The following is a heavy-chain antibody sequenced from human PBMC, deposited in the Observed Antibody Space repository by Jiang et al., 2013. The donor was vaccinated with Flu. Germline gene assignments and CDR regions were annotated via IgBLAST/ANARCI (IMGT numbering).Heavy chain of an antibody. CDR1: GFSISNGFY. CDR3: ASLPIGPSGVISDYYYY. V-gene: IGHV4-38-2*02. CDR2: VYYSGTT. J-gene: IGHJ6*01. Sequence: LLKPSETLSLTCTVSGFSISNGFYWGWIRQPPGKGLEWIGSVYYSGTTYYNPSLKSRVSMSMDMSRNQFTLNLRSVTPTDTAVYYCASLPIGPSGVISDYYYY. D-gene: IGHD3-10*01.